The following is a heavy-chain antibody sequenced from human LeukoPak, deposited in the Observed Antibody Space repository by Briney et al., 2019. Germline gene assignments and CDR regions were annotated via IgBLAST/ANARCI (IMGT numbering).Heavy chain of an antibody. Sequence: PGGSLRLSCEASGFTFSNYSMSWVRQAPGKGLEWVSYIRSSSTTIYYAGSVKGRFTISRDNAKNSLYLQMNSLRAEDTAVYYCARAKRNGFDIWGQGTMVTVSS. V-gene: IGHV3-48*01. CDR1: GFTFSNYS. J-gene: IGHJ3*02. CDR3: ARAKRNGFDI. CDR2: IRSSSTTI.